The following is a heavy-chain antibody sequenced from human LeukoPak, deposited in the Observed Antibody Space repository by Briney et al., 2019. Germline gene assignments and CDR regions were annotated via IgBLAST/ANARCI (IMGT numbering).Heavy chain of an antibody. CDR1: GFTFSTYG. CDR2: ISGSGGST. D-gene: IGHD2-15*01. Sequence: GGSLRLSCAASGFTFSTYGMHWVRQAPGKGLEWVSAISGSGGSTYYADSVKGRFTISRDNSKNTLYLQMNSLRAEDTAVYYCAKEKPATGLPRGPFDYWGQGTLVTVSS. J-gene: IGHJ4*02. CDR3: AKEKPATGLPRGPFDY. V-gene: IGHV3-23*01.